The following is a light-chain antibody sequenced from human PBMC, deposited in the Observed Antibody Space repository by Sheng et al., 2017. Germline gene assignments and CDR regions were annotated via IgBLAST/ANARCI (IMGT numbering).Light chain of an antibody. CDR1: ESMSYW. J-gene: IGKJ2*01. Sequence: DIQMTQSPSTLSASVGDRVTITCRASESMSYWLAWYQQKPGKAPKLLIYKASALESGVPSRFSGSGSRIEFTLTISSLQPDDFATYYCQQYQSYPHTFGQGPSWRS. V-gene: IGKV1-5*03. CDR3: QQYQSYPHT. CDR2: KAS.